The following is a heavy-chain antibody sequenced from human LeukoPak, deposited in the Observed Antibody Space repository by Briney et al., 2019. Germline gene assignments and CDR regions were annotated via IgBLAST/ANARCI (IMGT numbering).Heavy chain of an antibody. CDR1: GFTFSGSA. CDR2: IRSKANYYAT. V-gene: IGHV3-73*01. Sequence: GGSLRPSCAASGFTFSGSAMHWVRQASGKGLEWVGRIRSKANYYATAYAASVRGRFTISRDDSKSTAYLQMDSLKTEDTAVYYCTRHVPNSGYANFDSWGQGTLVTVSS. D-gene: IGHD5-12*01. J-gene: IGHJ4*02. CDR3: TRHVPNSGYANFDS.